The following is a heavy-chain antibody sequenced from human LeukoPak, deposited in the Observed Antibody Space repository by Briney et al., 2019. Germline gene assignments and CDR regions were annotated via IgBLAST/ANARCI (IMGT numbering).Heavy chain of an antibody. D-gene: IGHD6-19*01. CDR2: INPSTGST. CDR3: ARSRIGVASSGRFDY. J-gene: IGHJ4*02. Sequence: EASVKVSCKASGYIFTSYFMHWVRQAPGQGLEWMGIINPSTGSTTYAQRFQGRVTMTRDMSRSTVYMELSSLRYEDTAVYYCARSRIGVASSGRFDYWGQGIPVTVSS. CDR1: GYIFTSYF. V-gene: IGHV1-46*01.